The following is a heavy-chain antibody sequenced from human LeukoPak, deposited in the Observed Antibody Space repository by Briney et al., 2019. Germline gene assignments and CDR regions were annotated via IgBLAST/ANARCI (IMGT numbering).Heavy chain of an antibody. J-gene: IGHJ4*02. CDR1: GYSLTTYW. CDR3: ARLGAAAGIADC. V-gene: IGHV5-51*01. Sequence: GESLKISCQGSGYSLTTYWIAWVRQMPGKGLEWMGIIHPGDSHTRYSPSFQGQVTISADKSISTAYLQWSSLKASDTAMYYCARLGAAAGIADCWGQGTLVTVSS. D-gene: IGHD6-13*01. CDR2: IHPGDSHT.